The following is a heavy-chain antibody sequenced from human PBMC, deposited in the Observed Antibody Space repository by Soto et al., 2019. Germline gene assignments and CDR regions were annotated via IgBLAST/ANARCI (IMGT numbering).Heavy chain of an antibody. V-gene: IGHV1-46*03. Sequence: QVQLVQSGAEVKKPGASVKVSCKASGYTFTSYYMHWVRQAPGQGLEWMGIINPSGGSTSYAQKFQGRVTMTRDTSTSTVYMELSSLRSEDTAVYYCSRENWNYVAFDIWGQGTMVTVSS. CDR2: INPSGGST. CDR1: GYTFTSYY. J-gene: IGHJ3*02. CDR3: SRENWNYVAFDI. D-gene: IGHD1-7*01.